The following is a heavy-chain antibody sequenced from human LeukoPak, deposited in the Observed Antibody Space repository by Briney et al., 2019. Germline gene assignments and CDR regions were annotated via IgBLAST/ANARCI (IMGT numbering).Heavy chain of an antibody. CDR3: ARGVYIAAAQYGY. V-gene: IGHV4-59*01. J-gene: IGHJ4*02. CDR1: GGSISSYY. CDR2: IYYSGTT. Sequence: SETLSLTCAVSGGSISSYYWSWIRQPPGKGLEWIVYIYYSGTTNYNPSLKSRVTISVDTSENQFSLKLSSVTAADTAVYYCARGVYIAAAQYGYWGQGTLVTVSS. D-gene: IGHD6-13*01.